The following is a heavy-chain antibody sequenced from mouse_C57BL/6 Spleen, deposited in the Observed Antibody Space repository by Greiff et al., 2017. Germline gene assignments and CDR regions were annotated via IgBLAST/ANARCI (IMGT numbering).Heavy chain of an antibody. Sequence: QVQLQQPGTELVKPGASVKLSCKASGYTFTSYWMHWVKQRPGQGLEWIGNINPSNGGPNYNEKFKNKATLTVDKSSSTAYMQLSILTFEDSSVYYCAIDYYGSSLYAMDYWGQGTSVTVSS. CDR2: INPSNGGP. CDR3: AIDYYGSSLYAMDY. V-gene: IGHV1-53*01. D-gene: IGHD1-1*01. J-gene: IGHJ4*01. CDR1: GYTFTSYW.